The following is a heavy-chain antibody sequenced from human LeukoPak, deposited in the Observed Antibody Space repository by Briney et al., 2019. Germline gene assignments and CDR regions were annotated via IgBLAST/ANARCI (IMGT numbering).Heavy chain of an antibody. V-gene: IGHV3-30*02. CDR3: AKATLDTAYCGGDCYPDV. D-gene: IGHD2-21*02. Sequence: GGSLRLSCAASRVTFSSYGMHWVRQAPGKGLEWVAFIRYDGSNKYYVDSVKGRFTISRDNSKNTPYLQMNSLRPEDTAVYYCAKATLDTAYCGGDCYPDVWGRGTTVTVSS. J-gene: IGHJ6*04. CDR2: IRYDGSNK. CDR1: RVTFSSYG.